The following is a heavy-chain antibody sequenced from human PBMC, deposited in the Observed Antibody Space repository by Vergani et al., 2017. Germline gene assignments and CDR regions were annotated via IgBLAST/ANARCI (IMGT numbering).Heavy chain of an antibody. CDR1: GFTFSSYA. V-gene: IGHV3-30-3*01. J-gene: IGHJ4*02. Sequence: QVQLVESGGGVVQPGRSLRLSCAASGFTFSSYAMHWVRQAPGKGLEWVAVISYDGSNKYYADSVMGRFTISRDNSKNTLYLQMNSLRAEDTAVYYCARDPERAAAGTVLFDYWGQGTLVTVSS. D-gene: IGHD6-13*01. CDR2: ISYDGSNK. CDR3: ARDPERAAAGTVLFDY.